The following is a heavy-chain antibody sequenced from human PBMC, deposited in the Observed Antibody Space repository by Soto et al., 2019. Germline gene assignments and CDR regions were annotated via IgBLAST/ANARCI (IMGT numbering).Heavy chain of an antibody. CDR1: GFTFSSYG. CDR3: ARSPRTGTTNLWFDP. D-gene: IGHD1-7*01. CDR2: IWYDGSNK. V-gene: IGHV3-33*01. J-gene: IGHJ5*02. Sequence: GGSLRLSCAASGFTFSSYGMHWVRQAPGKGLEWVAVIWYDGSNKYYADSVKGRFTISRDNSKNTLYLQMNSLRAEDTAVYYCARSPRTGTTNLWFDPWGQGTLVTVSS.